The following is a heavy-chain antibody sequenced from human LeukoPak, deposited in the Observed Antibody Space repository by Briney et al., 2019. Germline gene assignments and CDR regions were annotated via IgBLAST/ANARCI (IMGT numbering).Heavy chain of an antibody. CDR3: TRLGSSSRGGYMDV. V-gene: IGHV1-69*13. D-gene: IGHD6-6*01. CDR2: IIPIFGTA. Sequence: SVKVSCKASGGTFSSYAISWVRQAPGQGREWMGGIIPIFGTANYAQKFQGRVTITADESTSTAYMELSSLRSEDTAVYYCTRLGSSSRGGYMDVWGKGTTVTVSS. J-gene: IGHJ6*03. CDR1: GGTFSSYA.